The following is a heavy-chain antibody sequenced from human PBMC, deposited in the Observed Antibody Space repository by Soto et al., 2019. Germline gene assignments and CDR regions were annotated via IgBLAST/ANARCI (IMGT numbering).Heavy chain of an antibody. J-gene: IGHJ5*02. CDR1: GGSISSGNYY. CDR2: IYYSGST. D-gene: IGHD6-19*01. V-gene: IGHV4-30-4*01. Sequence: PSETLSLTCNVSGGSISSGNYYWSWIRQPPGKGLEWIGYIYYSGSTYYNPSLKSRVTISVDTSKNQFSLRLSSVTAADTAVYYCARERPDGCRLDPWGQGTLVTVSS. CDR3: ARERPDGCRLDP.